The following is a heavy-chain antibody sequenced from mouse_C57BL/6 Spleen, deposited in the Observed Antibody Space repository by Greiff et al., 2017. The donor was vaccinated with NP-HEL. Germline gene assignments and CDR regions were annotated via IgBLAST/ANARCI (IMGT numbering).Heavy chain of an antibody. V-gene: IGHV1-55*01. CDR2: IYPGRGST. J-gene: IGHJ4*01. D-gene: IGHD1-1*01. CDR3: ARRDYYGSSYYAMDY. Sequence: QVQLQQPGAELVKPGASVKMSCKASGYTFTSYWITWVKQRPGQGLAWIGDIYPGRGSTNYNEKFKSKATLTVDTSSSTAYMQLSSLTSEDSAVYYCARRDYYGSSYYAMDYWGQGTSVTVSS. CDR1: GYTFTSYW.